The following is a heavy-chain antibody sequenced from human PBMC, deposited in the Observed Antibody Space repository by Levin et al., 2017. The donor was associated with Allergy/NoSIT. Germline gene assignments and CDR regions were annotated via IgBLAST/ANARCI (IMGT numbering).Heavy chain of an antibody. Sequence: SETLSLTCTASGGSISSYYWSWIRQPPGKGLEWIGYIYYSGSTNYNPSLKSRVTISVDTSKNPISLKLSSVTAADTAVYYCAAQSSSWFVEDYWGQGTLVTVSS. CDR1: GGSISSYY. CDR3: AAQSSSWFVEDY. J-gene: IGHJ4*02. V-gene: IGHV4-59*01. D-gene: IGHD6-13*01. CDR2: IYYSGST.